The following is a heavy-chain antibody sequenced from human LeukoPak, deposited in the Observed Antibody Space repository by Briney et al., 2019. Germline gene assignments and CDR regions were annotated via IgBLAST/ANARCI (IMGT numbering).Heavy chain of an antibody. CDR3: ASRLGGGPGSYPY. CDR1: GGSISSYY. J-gene: IGHJ4*02. Sequence: SETLSLTCTVSGGSISSYYWSWIRQPPGKGLEWIGYIYYSGSANYNPSLKSRVTISVDTSKNQFSLRLSSVTAADTAVYYCASRLGGGPGSYPYWGQGTLVTVSS. D-gene: IGHD3-10*01. CDR2: IYYSGSA. V-gene: IGHV4-59*01.